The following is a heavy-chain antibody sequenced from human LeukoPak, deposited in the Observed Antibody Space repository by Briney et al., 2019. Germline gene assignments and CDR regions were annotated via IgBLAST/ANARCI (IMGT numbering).Heavy chain of an antibody. Sequence: PSETLSLTCTVSGGTISSYYWGWIRQPPGKGLEWIGSIYHSGSTYYNPSLKSRVTISVDTSKNQFSLKLSSVTAADTAVYYCARDHCSGGSCYSIDYWGQGTLVTVSS. CDR2: IYHSGST. D-gene: IGHD2-15*01. CDR1: GGTISSYY. CDR3: ARDHCSGGSCYSIDY. V-gene: IGHV4-38-2*02. J-gene: IGHJ4*02.